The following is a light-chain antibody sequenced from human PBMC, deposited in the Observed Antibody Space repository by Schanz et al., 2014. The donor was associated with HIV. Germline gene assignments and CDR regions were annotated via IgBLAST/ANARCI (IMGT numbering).Light chain of an antibody. CDR2: ATS. J-gene: IGKJ2*01. V-gene: IGKV1D-16*01. CDR1: QGITRW. CDR3: LQHNNYAYP. Sequence: DIQMTQSPSSVSASVGDRVTISCRASQGITRWLAWYQQKVGKAPNLLIYATSILQSWVPSRFTGRASGTDYTLTISSLQPDDLATHYCLQHNNYAYPFGQGTQLEIK.